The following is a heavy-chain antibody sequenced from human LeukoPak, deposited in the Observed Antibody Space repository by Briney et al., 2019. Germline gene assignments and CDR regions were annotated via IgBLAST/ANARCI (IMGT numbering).Heavy chain of an antibody. D-gene: IGHD4-17*01. Sequence: IPSETLSLTCAVSGGSISSGGYSWSWIRQPPGKGLEWIGYIYHSGSTYCNPSLKSRVTISVDRSKNQFSLKLSSVTAADTAVYYCARGGTTTGGMDVWGQGTTVTVSS. CDR2: IYHSGST. CDR3: ARGGTTTGGMDV. CDR1: GGSISSGGYS. V-gene: IGHV4-30-2*01. J-gene: IGHJ6*02.